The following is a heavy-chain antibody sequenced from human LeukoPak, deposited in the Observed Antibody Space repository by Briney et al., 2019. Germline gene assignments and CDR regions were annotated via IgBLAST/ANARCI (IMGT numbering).Heavy chain of an antibody. J-gene: IGHJ4*02. Sequence: PSETLSLTCTVSAGSITNYYWSWIRHPPGKGLEWIGYIYYSGTTNYNPSLKRRVTISLDTSKSQVSLRLSSVTAANTAVYYCASLGGTYDYWGQGILVTVSS. CDR1: AGSITNYY. V-gene: IGHV4-59*08. D-gene: IGHD1-26*01. CDR2: IYYSGTT. CDR3: ASLGGTYDY.